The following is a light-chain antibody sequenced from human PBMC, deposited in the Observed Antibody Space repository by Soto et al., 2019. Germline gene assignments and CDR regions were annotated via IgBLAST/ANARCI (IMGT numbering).Light chain of an antibody. CDR2: GAS. Sequence: NVMTQSPATLSVSPGERAALSCWTSQSVSTNLAWYQQRPGQAPRLLIYGASTRATGIPARFSGSGSGTEFTLTISSLQSEDFAVYYFQQYNKWPQSFGQGTRVEIK. J-gene: IGKJ1*01. V-gene: IGKV3-15*01. CDR1: QSVSTN. CDR3: QQYNKWPQS.